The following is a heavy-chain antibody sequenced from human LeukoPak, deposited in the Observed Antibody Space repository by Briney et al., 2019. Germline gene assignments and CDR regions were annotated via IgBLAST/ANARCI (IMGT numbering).Heavy chain of an antibody. CDR2: INAGNGNT. CDR1: GYTFTSYA. D-gene: IGHD3-10*01. V-gene: IGHV1-3*01. Sequence: ASVKVSCKASGYTFTSYAMHWVRQAPGQRLEWMGWINAGNGNTKYSQKLQGRVTITRDTSASTAYMELSSLRSEDTAVYYCARERGGPSSGSRGYFDLWGRGTLVTVSS. CDR3: ARERGGPSSGSRGYFDL. J-gene: IGHJ2*01.